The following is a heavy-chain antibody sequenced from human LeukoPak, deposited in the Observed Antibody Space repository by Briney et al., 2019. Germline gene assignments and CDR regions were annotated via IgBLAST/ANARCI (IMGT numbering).Heavy chain of an antibody. V-gene: IGHV5-51*01. Sequence: GESLKISCKGSGYSFTSYWICWVRQMPGKGREWRGIIYPGDSDTTYSPSFQGQVTISADKSISTAYLQWSSLKASDTAMYYCVRHRPYYDSSGYIDYWGQGTLVTVSS. CDR1: GYSFTSYW. CDR2: IYPGDSDT. CDR3: VRHRPYYDSSGYIDY. D-gene: IGHD3-22*01. J-gene: IGHJ4*02.